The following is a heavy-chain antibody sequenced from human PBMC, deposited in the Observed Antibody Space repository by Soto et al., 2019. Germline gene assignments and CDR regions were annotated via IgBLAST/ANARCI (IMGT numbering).Heavy chain of an antibody. D-gene: IGHD3-3*01. CDR1: GFTFSNAW. J-gene: IGHJ6*02. CDR2: IKSKPDGGTI. V-gene: IGHV3-15*01. CDR3: ARDWAIFGVVTPVMDV. Sequence: PGGSLRLSCAGSGFTFSNAWMSWVRQAPGKGLEWVGRIKSKPDGGTIDYPAPVEGRFSISRDDSKNTVYLQMNSLKTEDTAVYYCARDWAIFGVVTPVMDVWGQGTTVTVSS.